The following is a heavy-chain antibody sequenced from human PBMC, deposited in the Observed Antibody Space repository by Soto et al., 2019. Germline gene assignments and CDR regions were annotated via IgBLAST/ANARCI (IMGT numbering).Heavy chain of an antibody. V-gene: IGHV1-69*06. D-gene: IGHD5-12*01. CDR3: AREGRGKKAGYSGLVSLGY. CDR1: GGTFSSYA. CDR2: IIPIFGTA. J-gene: IGHJ4*02. Sequence: GASVKVSCKASGGTFSSYAISWVRQAPGQGLEWMGGIIPIFGTANYAQKFQGRVTITADKSTSTASLELSSLRSDDTAVYYCAREGRGKKAGYSGLVSLGYWGQGTLVTVSS.